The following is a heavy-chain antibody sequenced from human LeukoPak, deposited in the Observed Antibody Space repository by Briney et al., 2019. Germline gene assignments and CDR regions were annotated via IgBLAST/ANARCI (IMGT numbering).Heavy chain of an antibody. Sequence: SETLSLTSTVSGGSISSYYWSWIRQPPGKGLEWIGYIYYSGSTNYNPSLKSRVTMSVDTSKNQFSLRLSSVTAADTAVYYCARQQLLEYDAFDIWGQGTMVTVSS. CDR1: GGSISSYY. V-gene: IGHV4-59*01. D-gene: IGHD6-19*01. CDR3: ARQQLLEYDAFDI. J-gene: IGHJ3*02. CDR2: IYYSGST.